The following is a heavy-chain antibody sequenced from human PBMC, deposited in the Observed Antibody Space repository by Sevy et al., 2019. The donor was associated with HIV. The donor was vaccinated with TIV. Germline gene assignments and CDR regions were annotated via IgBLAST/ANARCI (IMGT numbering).Heavy chain of an antibody. V-gene: IGHV1-69*01. CDR1: GGTFSSYA. CDR2: IIPIFGTA. J-gene: IGHJ6*02. CDR3: ARGAQYSSGWMYYYYGMDV. Sequence: VKVSCKASGGTFSSYAISWVRQAPGQGLEWMGGIIPIFGTANYAQKFQGRVTITADESTSTAYMELSSLRSEDTAVYYCARGAQYSSGWMYYYYGMDVWGQGTTVTVSS. D-gene: IGHD6-19*01.